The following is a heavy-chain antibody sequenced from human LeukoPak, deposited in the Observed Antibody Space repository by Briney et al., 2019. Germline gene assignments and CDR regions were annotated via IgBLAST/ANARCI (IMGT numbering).Heavy chain of an antibody. CDR2: ISYTGSS. CDR3: VRDLGVGGSWPLDF. CDR1: GASVSTTSCL. Sequence: SETLSLTCVVSGASVSTTSCLWGWVRQTPGKGLEWIGSISYTGSSYYNPSLNSRVTMSLDPAKKHFSLRMTSLTAADTAVYYCVRDLGVGGSWPLDFWGPGTVVIVSS. D-gene: IGHD2-15*01. J-gene: IGHJ4*02. V-gene: IGHV4-39*07.